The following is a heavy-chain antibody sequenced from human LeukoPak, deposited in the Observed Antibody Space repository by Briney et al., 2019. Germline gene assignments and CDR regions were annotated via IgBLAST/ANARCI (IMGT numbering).Heavy chain of an antibody. V-gene: IGHV5-51*01. CDR3: ARLVFAAATISPFDY. Sequence: GESLKISCKGSGYSFTSYWIGWVRQMPGKGLEWMGIIYPGDSDTRYSPSFQGQVTILADKSISTAYLQWSSLKASDTAMYYCARLVFAAATISPFDYWGQGTLVTVSS. D-gene: IGHD6-13*01. CDR1: GYSFTSYW. CDR2: IYPGDSDT. J-gene: IGHJ4*02.